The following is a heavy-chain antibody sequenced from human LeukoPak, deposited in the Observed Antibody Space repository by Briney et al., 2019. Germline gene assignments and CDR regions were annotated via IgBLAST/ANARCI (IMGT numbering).Heavy chain of an antibody. Sequence: GGSLRLSCAASGFTFSSYAMHWVRQAPGKGLEWVAVISYDGSNKYYADSVKGRFTISRDNSKNTLYLQMNSPRAEDTAVYYCARVAVADYWGQGTLVTVSS. CDR2: ISYDGSNK. J-gene: IGHJ4*02. CDR3: ARVAVADY. D-gene: IGHD6-19*01. V-gene: IGHV3-30*04. CDR1: GFTFSSYA.